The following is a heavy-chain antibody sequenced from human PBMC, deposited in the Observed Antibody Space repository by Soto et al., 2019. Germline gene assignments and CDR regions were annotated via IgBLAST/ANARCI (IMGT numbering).Heavy chain of an antibody. Sequence: ELQLVVSGGGLVEPGGSLRLSCAASGFTFSRYYMNWVRQAPGKGLEWVSSISTTSTYTHYADSLKGRFTISRDNAKKLLYLQMDSLRAEDTAVYYCARDDGLSSTNVKAFDIWGQGTKVTVSS. CDR1: GFTFSRYY. CDR3: ARDDGLSSTNVKAFDI. V-gene: IGHV3-21*02. CDR2: ISTTSTYT. J-gene: IGHJ3*02. D-gene: IGHD2-2*01.